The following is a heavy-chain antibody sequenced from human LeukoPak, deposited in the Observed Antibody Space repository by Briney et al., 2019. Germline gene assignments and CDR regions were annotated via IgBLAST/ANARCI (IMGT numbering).Heavy chain of an antibody. CDR2: MNIDGSEK. J-gene: IGHJ4*02. V-gene: IGHV3-7*01. CDR3: ARDPVEWELLLDY. CDR1: GFTFSSYA. D-gene: IGHD1-26*01. Sequence: GGSLRLSCAASGFTFSSYAMSWVRQTPGKRLEWVANMNIDGSEKYYADSVKGRFSISRDNARNSVYLQMNSLRVDDTAAYYCARDPVEWELLLDYWGQGTLVTVSS.